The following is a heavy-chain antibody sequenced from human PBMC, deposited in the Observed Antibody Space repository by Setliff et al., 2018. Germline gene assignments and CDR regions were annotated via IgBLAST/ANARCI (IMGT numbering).Heavy chain of an antibody. Sequence: GESLKISCKSSGYTFTNYWIGWVRQMPGKGLEWMGIIYPDDSDARYSPSFRGQVTISVDKSISTAYLQWSSLKASDTAMYYCARLSPYGDDAFDIWGQGTMVTVSS. CDR2: IYPDDSDA. J-gene: IGHJ3*02. D-gene: IGHD4-17*01. CDR3: ARLSPYGDDAFDI. V-gene: IGHV5-51*01. CDR1: GYTFTNYW.